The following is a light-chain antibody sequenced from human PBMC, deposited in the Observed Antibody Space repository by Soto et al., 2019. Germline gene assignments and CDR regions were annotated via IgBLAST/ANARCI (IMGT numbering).Light chain of an antibody. Sequence: EIVLTQSPGTLSLSPGERATLSCRASQSVSSSYSAWYQQKPGQAPRLLIYGASSRATGIPDRFSGSGSGTDFTLTISSLESEDFAVYYCQQYGSSPQITFGPGTKVDIK. CDR2: GAS. CDR1: QSVSSSY. J-gene: IGKJ3*01. CDR3: QQYGSSPQIT. V-gene: IGKV3-20*01.